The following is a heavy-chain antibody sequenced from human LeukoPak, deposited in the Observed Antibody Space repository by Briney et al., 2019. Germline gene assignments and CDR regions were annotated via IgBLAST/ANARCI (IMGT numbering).Heavy chain of an antibody. CDR1: GFTFSSYW. Sequence: GGSLRLSCAASGFTFSSYWMHWVRQAPGKGLVWVSRINSDGSSTSYADSVKGRFTISRDNAKNTLYLQMNSLRSDETAVYYCAREGGGYSSSWPPRSYNWFDPWGQGTLVTVSS. CDR3: AREGGGYSSSWPPRSYNWFDP. CDR2: INSDGSST. J-gene: IGHJ5*02. D-gene: IGHD6-13*01. V-gene: IGHV3-74*01.